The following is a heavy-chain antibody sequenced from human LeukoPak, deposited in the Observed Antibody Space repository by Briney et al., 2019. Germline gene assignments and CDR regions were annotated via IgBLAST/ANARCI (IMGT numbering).Heavy chain of an antibody. CDR2: IYSAGST. D-gene: IGHD6-19*01. Sequence: PGGSLRLSCAASGFSVSSNYMTWVRQAPGKGLEWVSLIYSAGSTYYADSVKGRFTISRDNSKNTLYLQMNSLRADDTAVYYCATWSYSSGVDYWGPGTLVTVSS. J-gene: IGHJ4*02. CDR1: GFSVSSNY. CDR3: ATWSYSSGVDY. V-gene: IGHV3-53*01.